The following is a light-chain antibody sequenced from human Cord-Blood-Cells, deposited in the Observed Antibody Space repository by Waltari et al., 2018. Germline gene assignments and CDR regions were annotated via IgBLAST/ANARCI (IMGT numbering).Light chain of an antibody. J-gene: IGLJ3*02. CDR2: DVN. Sequence: QSALTQPRSVSGSPGQSVTISCTGTSSDVGGYNYVSWYQHHPGKAPKLMIYDVNKRPSGVPDRFSGSKSANTASLPISGLQAEDEADYYCCSYAGSYTWVFGGGTKLTVL. CDR1: SSDVGGYNY. CDR3: CSYAGSYTWV. V-gene: IGLV2-11*01.